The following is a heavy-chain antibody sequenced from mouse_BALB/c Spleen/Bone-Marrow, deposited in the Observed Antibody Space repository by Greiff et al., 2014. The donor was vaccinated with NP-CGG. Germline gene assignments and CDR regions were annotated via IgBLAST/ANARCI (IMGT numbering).Heavy chain of an antibody. J-gene: IGHJ3*01. D-gene: IGHD1-1*01. CDR1: EFSLTSYG. CDR2: IWAGGST. Sequence: VHLVESGPGLVAPSQSLSITCTASEFSLTSYGVHWVRQPPGKGLEWLGVIWAGGSTNYNSAPMSRLSISKDNSKSQVFLKMNSLQTDDTAMYYCARGGSSRAWFAYWGQGTLVTVSA. CDR3: ARGGSSRAWFAY. V-gene: IGHV2-9*02.